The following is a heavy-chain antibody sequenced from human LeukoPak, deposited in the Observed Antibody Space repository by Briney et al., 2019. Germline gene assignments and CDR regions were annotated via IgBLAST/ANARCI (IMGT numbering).Heavy chain of an antibody. J-gene: IGHJ5*02. Sequence: GESLKISCKGFGFSFTSYWIGWVRQTAGKGLEWMGVIYPGDSRDRYNPSFEGQVTISADKSISTAYLQWSSLKASDTAMYYCACREFYSPWPGPWGRGTLVTVSS. CDR3: ACREFYSPWPGP. V-gene: IGHV5-51*01. D-gene: IGHD5-18*01. CDR2: IYPGDSRD. CDR1: GFSFTSYW.